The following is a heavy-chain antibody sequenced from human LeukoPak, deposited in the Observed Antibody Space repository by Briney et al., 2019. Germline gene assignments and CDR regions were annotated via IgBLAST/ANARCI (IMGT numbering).Heavy chain of an antibody. J-gene: IGHJ4*02. CDR3: AKDPYYYDSSGYLDY. D-gene: IGHD3-22*01. CDR1: GFTFDDYA. CDR2: ISWNSGST. Sequence: GGSLRLSCAASGFTFDDYAMHWVRQAPRKGLEWVSGISWNSGSTGYADSVKGRFTISRDNAKNSLYLQMNSLRAEDTALYYCAKDPYYYDSSGYLDYWGQGTLVTVSS. V-gene: IGHV3-9*01.